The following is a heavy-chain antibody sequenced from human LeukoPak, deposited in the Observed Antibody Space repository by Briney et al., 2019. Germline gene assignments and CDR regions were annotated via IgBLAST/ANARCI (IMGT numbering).Heavy chain of an antibody. CDR1: GGSISSSSYY. CDR3: ARGSYGEYDDVGPYSYGMDV. Sequence: SETLSLTCTVSGGSISSSSYYWGWIRQPPGKGLEWIGSIYYSGSTYYNPSLKSRVTISVDTSKNQFSLKLSSVTAADTAVYYCARGSYGEYDDVGPYSYGMDVWGKGTTVTVSS. D-gene: IGHD4-17*01. J-gene: IGHJ6*04. CDR2: IYYSGST. V-gene: IGHV4-39*01.